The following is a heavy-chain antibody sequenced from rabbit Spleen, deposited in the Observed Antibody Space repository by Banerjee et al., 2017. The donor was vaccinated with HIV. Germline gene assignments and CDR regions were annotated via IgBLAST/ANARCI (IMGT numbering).Heavy chain of an antibody. V-gene: IGHV1S47*01. CDR2: IDPLFYNT. J-gene: IGHJ4*01. CDR1: EFDFSGYG. CDR3: VRDRANIGGDYGPYYFDL. Sequence: QEQLVESGGGLVQPGGSLKLSCKASEFDFSGYGMSWVRQAPGKGLEWIGYIDPLFYNTYYPSWVNGRFTISSHNAQNTLYLQLNSLTAADTATYFCVRDRANIGGDYGPYYFDLWGPGTLVTVS. D-gene: IGHD2-1*01.